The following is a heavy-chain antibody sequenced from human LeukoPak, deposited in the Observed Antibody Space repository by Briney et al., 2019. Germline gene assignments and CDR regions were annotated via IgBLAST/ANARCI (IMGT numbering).Heavy chain of an antibody. Sequence: PGGSLRLSCEASGFTFSRYAMTWVRQAPGKGLEWVSTIGGLGESTNYGDSVKGRFTISRDNSKNTLYLQMNSLRAEDTAVYYCASVGYSNAIWGQGTLVTVSS. V-gene: IGHV3-23*01. CDR2: IGGLGEST. D-gene: IGHD6-13*01. CDR3: ASVGYSNAI. CDR1: GFTFSRYA. J-gene: IGHJ4*02.